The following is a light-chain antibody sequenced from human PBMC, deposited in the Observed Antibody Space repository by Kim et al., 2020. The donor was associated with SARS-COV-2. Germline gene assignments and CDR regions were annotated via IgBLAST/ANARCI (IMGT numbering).Light chain of an antibody. CDR3: CSDADSSTSYV. J-gene: IGLJ1*01. Sequence: HSVSTSFCSASSVVGANNHVSSYYQQPGSSPPLMIYDVSERPSGVPDRFSGSKSGNTASLTISGLQAEDEADYYCCSDADSSTSYVFGTGTKVTVL. CDR1: SSVVGANNH. V-gene: IGLV2-11*01. CDR2: DVS.